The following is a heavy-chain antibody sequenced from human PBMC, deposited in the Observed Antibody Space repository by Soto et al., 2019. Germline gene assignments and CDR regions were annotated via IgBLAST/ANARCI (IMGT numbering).Heavy chain of an antibody. CDR1: GFTFGDYA. V-gene: IGHV3-49*04. CDR2: ITSKNYGGTT. Sequence: EVQLVDSGGGLVQPGRSLRLSCTASGFTFGDYAMIWVRQAPGKGLEWVGYITSKNYGGTTEYAASVKGRFATSRDDSKSIVYLQMNSLKTEDTAIYYCTRLPPARRGYCSGGSCYPFDYWGQGTLVTVSS. D-gene: IGHD2-15*01. CDR3: TRLPPARRGYCSGGSCYPFDY. J-gene: IGHJ4*02.